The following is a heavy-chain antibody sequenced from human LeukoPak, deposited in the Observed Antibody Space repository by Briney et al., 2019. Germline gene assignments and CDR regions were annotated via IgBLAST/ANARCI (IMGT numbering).Heavy chain of an antibody. J-gene: IGHJ5*02. CDR1: GYTFTGYY. Sequence: ASVKVSCKASGYTFTGYYMHSVRQAPGEGLEWMGWINPNSGDTSYAQKFQGRVTMTRDTSISTAYMELSGLRSDDTAVYYCASGTNGGWLDPWGQGSLVTVSS. V-gene: IGHV1-2*02. CDR2: INPNSGDT. CDR3: ASGTNGGWLDP. D-gene: IGHD1-26*01.